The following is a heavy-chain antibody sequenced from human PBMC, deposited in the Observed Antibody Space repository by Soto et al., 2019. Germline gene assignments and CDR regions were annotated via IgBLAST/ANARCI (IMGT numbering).Heavy chain of an antibody. V-gene: IGHV4-34*01. CDR3: ARVKMVRGVTTANYYYYGMDV. CDR1: GLSIISYY. D-gene: IGHD3-10*01. J-gene: IGHJ6*02. Sequence: SETHSHTSTFSGLSIISYYWSWIRQPTGKGLEWIGEINHSGSTNYNPSLKSRGTISVDTSKNQFSLKLSSVTAADTAVYYCARVKMVRGVTTANYYYYGMDVWGQGTTVTVSS. CDR2: INHSGST.